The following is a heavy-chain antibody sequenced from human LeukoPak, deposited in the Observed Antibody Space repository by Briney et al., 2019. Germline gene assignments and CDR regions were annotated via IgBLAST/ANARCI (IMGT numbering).Heavy chain of an antibody. CDR2: ISAYNGNT. J-gene: IGHJ4*02. CDR1: GYTFTSCG. V-gene: IGHV1-18*01. Sequence: ASVKVSCKASGYTFTSCGISWMRQARGQGLDWMGWISAYNGNTNYAQKLQGRVTMTTDTSTSTAYMELRSLRSDDTAVYYCARDRGGALIDYWGQGTLVTVSS. D-gene: IGHD1-26*01. CDR3: ARDRGGALIDY.